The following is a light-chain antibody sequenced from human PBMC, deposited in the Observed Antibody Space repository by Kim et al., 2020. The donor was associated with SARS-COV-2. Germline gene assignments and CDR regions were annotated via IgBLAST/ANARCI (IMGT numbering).Light chain of an antibody. CDR1: HGIGIS. Sequence: PGEGASLYGRGSHGIGISVAWYEPNRGQAPRRLIYDAAIRATGIPDRCSGSGSGTDFTLSIGSLDPEDFGVYFCQQHSKWPTAPSFGGGTKVDIK. CDR3: QQHSKWPTAPS. J-gene: IGKJ4*01. CDR2: DAA. V-gene: IGKV3-11*01.